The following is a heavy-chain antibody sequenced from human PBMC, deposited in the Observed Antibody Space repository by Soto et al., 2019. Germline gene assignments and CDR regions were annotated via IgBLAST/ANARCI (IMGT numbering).Heavy chain of an antibody. Sequence: ETLSLTCTVSGASMSNYYGSWIRQPPGKGLEHIGYVYYSGSTNYSPSLKSRVTISLDTSNNQFSLNLNSVTAADTAIYYCARSGHTFGGVVWGPGILVTVSS. CDR1: GASMSNYY. CDR3: ARSGHTFGGVV. J-gene: IGHJ4*02. CDR2: VYYSGST. D-gene: IGHD3-16*01. V-gene: IGHV4-59*01.